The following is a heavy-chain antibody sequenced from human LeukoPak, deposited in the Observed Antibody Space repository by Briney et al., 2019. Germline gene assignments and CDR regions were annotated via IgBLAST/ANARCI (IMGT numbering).Heavy chain of an antibody. J-gene: IGHJ4*02. CDR1: GGSISSSSYY. CDR2: IYYSGST. D-gene: IGHD1-1*01. V-gene: IGHV4-39*01. CDR3: ARHGSLADRAFDY. Sequence: SETLSLTCTVSGGSISSSSYYWGWIRQPPGKGLEWIGSIYYSGSTYYNPSLKSRVTISVDTSKNQFSLKLSSLTAADTAVYYCARHGSLADRAFDYWGQGTLVTVSS.